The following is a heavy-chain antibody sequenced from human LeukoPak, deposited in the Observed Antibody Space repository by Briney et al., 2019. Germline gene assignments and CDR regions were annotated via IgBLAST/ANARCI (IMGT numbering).Heavy chain of an antibody. CDR1: GFIFRVYW. J-gene: IGHJ4*02. Sequence: PGGSLRLSCVGSGFIFRVYWMAWVRQAPGKGPEWVANINEDGSEERYVDSVRGRFTISRDNTKNSVFLQMNSLRAEDTALYHCARGRWGTFDYWGQGTLVTVSS. CDR2: INEDGSEE. CDR3: ARGRWGTFDY. D-gene: IGHD3-16*01. V-gene: IGHV3-7*03.